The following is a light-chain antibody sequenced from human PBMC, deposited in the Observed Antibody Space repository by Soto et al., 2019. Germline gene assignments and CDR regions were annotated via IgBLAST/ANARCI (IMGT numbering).Light chain of an antibody. J-gene: IGLJ1*01. V-gene: IGLV1-40*01. CDR3: QSYDRSLRGDV. CDR1: SSNMGAGYE. Sequence: QSVLTQPLSVSGATGQRATISCTGTSSNMGAGYEVHWYQHLPGTAPNPLIYGNTIRPSGLPDRSSGSKSCTSASLAITGLQAEDEADYYCQSYDRSLRGDVFGTGTNPTVL. CDR2: GNT.